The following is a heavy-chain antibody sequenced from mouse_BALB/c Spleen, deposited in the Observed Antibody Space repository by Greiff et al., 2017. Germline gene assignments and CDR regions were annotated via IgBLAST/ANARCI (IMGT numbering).Heavy chain of an antibody. CDR2: IYPGDGDT. D-gene: IGHD2-1*01. Sequence: VQLQQSGAELAKPGASVKMSCKASGYTFTSYWMHWVKQRPGQGLEWIGAIYPGDGDTRYTQKFKGKATLTADKSSSTAYMQLSSLASEDSAVYYCARGGGNDAMDYWGQGTSVTVSS. CDR1: GYTFTSYW. V-gene: IGHV1-87*01. J-gene: IGHJ4*01. CDR3: ARGGGNDAMDY.